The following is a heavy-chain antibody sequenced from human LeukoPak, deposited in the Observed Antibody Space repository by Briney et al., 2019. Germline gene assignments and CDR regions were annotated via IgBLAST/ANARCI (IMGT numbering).Heavy chain of an antibody. D-gene: IGHD2-15*01. V-gene: IGHV1-69*04. CDR2: IIPILGIA. J-gene: IGHJ4*02. CDR3: ARDLRGYCSGGSCDAFDY. Sequence: ASVKVSCKASGGTFSSYAISWVRQAPGQGLEWMGRIIPILGIANYAQKYQGRVTITADKYTSTAYMELSSLRSEDTAVYYCARDLRGYCSGGSCDAFDYWGRGTLVTVSS. CDR1: GGTFSSYA.